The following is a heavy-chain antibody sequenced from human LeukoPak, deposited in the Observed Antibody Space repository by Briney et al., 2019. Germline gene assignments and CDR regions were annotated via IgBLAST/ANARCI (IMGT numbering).Heavy chain of an antibody. CDR2: ISSSSSYI. D-gene: IGHD3-3*01. CDR1: GFTFSSYS. J-gene: IGHJ4*02. CDR3: ANLEGYYDFWSGYYVDY. Sequence: GGSLRLSCAASGFTFSSYSMNRVRQAPGKGLEWVSSISSSSSYIYYADSVKGRFTISRDNSKNTLYLQMNSLRAEDTAVYYCANLEGYYDFWSGYYVDYWGQGTLVTVSS. V-gene: IGHV3-21*01.